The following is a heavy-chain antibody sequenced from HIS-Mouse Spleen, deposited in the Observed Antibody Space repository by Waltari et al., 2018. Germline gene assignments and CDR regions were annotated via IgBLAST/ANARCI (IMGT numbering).Heavy chain of an antibody. V-gene: IGHV4-34*01. CDR1: GGSFSGSY. Sequence: QVPLQQWGAGLLKPSEPLSLTCAVYGGSFSGSYWSWLRQPPGKGLEWIGEIKHSGSTNYNPSLKSRVTISVDTSKNQFSLKLSSVTAADTAVYYCARGVTIFGYGMDVWGQGTTVTVSS. J-gene: IGHJ6*02. CDR2: IKHSGST. CDR3: ARGVTIFGYGMDV. D-gene: IGHD3-9*01.